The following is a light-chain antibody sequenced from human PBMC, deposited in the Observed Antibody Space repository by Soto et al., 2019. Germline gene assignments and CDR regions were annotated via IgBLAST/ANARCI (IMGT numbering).Light chain of an antibody. V-gene: IGKV3-20*01. CDR1: QSVSSSY. J-gene: IGKJ2*01. Sequence: EIVLTQSPVTLSLSPGERATLSCRASQSVSSSYLAWYQQKPGQAPRLLIYGASSRATGIPDRFSGSGSGTDFTLTISRLEPEDFAVYYCQRYGSSPPYTFGQGTKVDIK. CDR3: QRYGSSPPYT. CDR2: GAS.